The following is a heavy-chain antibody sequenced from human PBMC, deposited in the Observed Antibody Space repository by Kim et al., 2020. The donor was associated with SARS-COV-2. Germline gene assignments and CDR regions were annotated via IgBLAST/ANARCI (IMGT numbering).Heavy chain of an antibody. CDR3: VEVSVPGGADF. J-gene: IGHJ6*02. CDR2: LRVSGGSI. Sequence: GGSLRLSCVGSGLTFGTHAMHWVRQAPGKGLEWVSGLRVSGGSIYYADSVRGRFTTSRDNAKNTLYLQMSSLRPEDTALYFCVEVSVPGGADFWG. V-gene: IGHV3-23*01. D-gene: IGHD2-21*01. CDR1: GLTFGTHA.